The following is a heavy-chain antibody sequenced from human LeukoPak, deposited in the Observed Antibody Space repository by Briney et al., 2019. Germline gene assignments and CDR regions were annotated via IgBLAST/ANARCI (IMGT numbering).Heavy chain of an antibody. V-gene: IGHV3-13*01. CDR3: ARAKSSARRYYYYYGMDV. Sequence: GGSLRLSCAASGFTFSSYDMHWVRQAPGKGLEWVSAICTAGDTYYPGSVTGRFTISRENAKNSLYLQMNSLRAGDTAVYYCARAKSSARRYYYYYGMDVWGQGTTVTVSS. CDR1: GFTFSSYD. D-gene: IGHD6-6*01. J-gene: IGHJ6*02. CDR2: ICTAGDT.